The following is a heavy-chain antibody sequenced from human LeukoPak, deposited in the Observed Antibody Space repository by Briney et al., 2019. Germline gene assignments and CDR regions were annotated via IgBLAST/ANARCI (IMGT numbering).Heavy chain of an antibody. J-gene: IGHJ4*02. CDR3: AKGDFDY. CDR2: ISYDGSNK. V-gene: IGHV3-30*18. D-gene: IGHD3-16*01. CDR1: GFTFREYD. Sequence: GGSLRLSCAASGFTFREYDIHWVRQAPGKGLEWVAVISYDGSNKYYADSVKGRFTISRDNSKNTLYLQMNSLRAEDTAVYYCAKGDFDYWGQGTLVTVSS.